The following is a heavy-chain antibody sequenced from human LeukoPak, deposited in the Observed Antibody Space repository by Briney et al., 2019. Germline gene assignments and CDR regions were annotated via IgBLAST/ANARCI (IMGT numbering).Heavy chain of an antibody. V-gene: IGHV1-18*01. D-gene: IGHD3-22*01. CDR2: ISAYNGNT. CDR3: ARVYYYDSSGYSNFDY. Sequence: ASVKVSCKASGYTFTSYGISWVRQAPGQGLEWMGWISAYNGNTNYAQKLQGRVTMTTDTSTSTAYMELSRLRSDDTAVYYCARVYYYDSSGYSNFDYWGQGTLVTVSS. CDR1: GYTFTSYG. J-gene: IGHJ4*02.